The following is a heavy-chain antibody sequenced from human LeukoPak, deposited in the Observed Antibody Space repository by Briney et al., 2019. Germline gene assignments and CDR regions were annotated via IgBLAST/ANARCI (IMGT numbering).Heavy chain of an antibody. CDR3: ARVADYYGSGSYYRPRQYYFDY. CDR1: GYTFTSYY. Sequence: ASVKVSCKASGYTFTSYYMHWVRQAPGQGLEWMGIINPSGGSTSYAQKFQGRVTMTRDTSTSTVYMELSSLRSEDTAVYYCARVADYYGSGSYYRPRQYYFDYWGQGTLVTVSS. J-gene: IGHJ4*02. V-gene: IGHV1-46*01. D-gene: IGHD3-10*01. CDR2: INPSGGST.